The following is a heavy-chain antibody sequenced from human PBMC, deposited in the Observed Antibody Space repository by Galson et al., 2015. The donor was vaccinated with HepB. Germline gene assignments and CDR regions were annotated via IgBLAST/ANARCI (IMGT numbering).Heavy chain of an antibody. V-gene: IGHV4-34*01. CDR1: GGSFSGYY. J-gene: IGHJ6*02. Sequence: ETLSLTCAVYGGSFSGYYWSWIRQPPGKGLEWIGEINHSGSTNYNPSLKSRVTISVDTSKNQFSLKLSSVTAADTAVYYCAGPPRRRYYYGMDVWGQGTTVTVSS. CDR2: INHSGST. CDR3: AGPPRRRYYYGMDV.